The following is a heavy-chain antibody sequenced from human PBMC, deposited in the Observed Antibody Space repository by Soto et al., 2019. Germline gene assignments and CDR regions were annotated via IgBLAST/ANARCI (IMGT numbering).Heavy chain of an antibody. J-gene: IGHJ6*02. Sequence: GGSLRLSCAASGFTFSNAWMNWVRQAPGKGLEWVGRIKSKTDGGTTDYAEPVKGRFTISRDDSKNTLYLKMNSMKTEDTAVYYCTTTEMYYDFWSGYKQDYYGMDVWGQGTTVTVSS. CDR1: GFTFSNAW. CDR3: TTTEMYYDFWSGYKQDYYGMDV. V-gene: IGHV3-15*07. D-gene: IGHD3-3*01. CDR2: IKSKTDGGTT.